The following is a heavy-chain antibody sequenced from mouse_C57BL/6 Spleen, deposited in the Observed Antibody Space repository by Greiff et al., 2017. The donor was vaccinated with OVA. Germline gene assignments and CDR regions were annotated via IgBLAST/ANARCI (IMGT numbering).Heavy chain of an antibody. V-gene: IGHV1-59*01. J-gene: IGHJ4*01. D-gene: IGHD1-1*01. Sequence: VQLQQPGPGLVRPGTSVTLSCKASGYTFTSYWVHWVRQRPGQGLEWIGVIYPCDSTTTYNQKFKGKATLTVDTSSNAAYIQLSSLTSEDSAVYYCAGWDYGSSQEAMDYWGQGTSVTVSS. CDR3: AGWDYGSSQEAMDY. CDR2: IYPCDSTT. CDR1: GYTFTSYW.